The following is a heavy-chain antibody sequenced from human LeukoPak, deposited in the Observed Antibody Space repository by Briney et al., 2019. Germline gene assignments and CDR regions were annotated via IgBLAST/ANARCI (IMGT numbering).Heavy chain of an antibody. D-gene: IGHD3-3*01. Sequence: SETLSLTCTVSGGSISSTSYYWGWIRQLPGKGLELIGTIYYSGRTYYNPSLKSRVTISVDTSKNQFSLKLSSVTAADTAVYYCARRDLLRSVLTDEDAFDIWGQGTMVTVSS. V-gene: IGHV4-39*07. CDR1: GGSISSTSYY. J-gene: IGHJ3*02. CDR2: IYYSGRT. CDR3: ARRDLLRSVLTDEDAFDI.